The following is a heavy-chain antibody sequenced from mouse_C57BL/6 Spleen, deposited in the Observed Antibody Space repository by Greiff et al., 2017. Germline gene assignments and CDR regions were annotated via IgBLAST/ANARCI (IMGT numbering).Heavy chain of an antibody. CDR1: GYTFTSYG. V-gene: IGHV1-58*01. Sequence: EVKLMESGAELVRPGSSVKMSCKTSGYTFTSYGINWVKQRPGQGLEWIGYIYIGNGYTEYNEKFKGKATLTSDTSSSTAYMQLSSLTSEDSAIDFCARESYYGSNYAMDYWGQGTSVTVSS. J-gene: IGHJ4*01. D-gene: IGHD1-1*01. CDR2: IYIGNGYT. CDR3: ARESYYGSNYAMDY.